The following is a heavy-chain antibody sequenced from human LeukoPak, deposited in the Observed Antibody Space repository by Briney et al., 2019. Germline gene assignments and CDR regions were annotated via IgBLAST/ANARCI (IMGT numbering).Heavy chain of an antibody. V-gene: IGHV3-74*01. D-gene: IGHD2/OR15-2a*01. CDR2: INSDGSWI. CDR1: GNYW. CDR3: VSFYETY. J-gene: IGHJ4*02. Sequence: PGGSLRLSCAASGNYWMHWVRQVPGKGLVWVSHINSDGSWISYADSVKGRFTISKDNAKNTVYLQMNSLRAEDTAVYYCVSFYETYWGRGTLATVSS.